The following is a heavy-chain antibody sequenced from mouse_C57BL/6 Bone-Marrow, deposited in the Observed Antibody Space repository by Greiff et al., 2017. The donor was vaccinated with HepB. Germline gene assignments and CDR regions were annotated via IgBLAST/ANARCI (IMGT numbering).Heavy chain of an antibody. V-gene: IGHV1-69*01. CDR2: IDPSDSYT. Sequence: QVQLQQPGAELVMPGASVKLSCKASGYTFTSYWMHWVKQRPGQGLEWIGEIDPSDSYTNYTQKFKGKSTLTVDNSSSTAYMQLSSLTSEDSAVYYCASRTMVIDWYFDVWGTGTTVTVSS. D-gene: IGHD2-2*01. J-gene: IGHJ1*03. CDR3: ASRTMVIDWYFDV. CDR1: GYTFTSYW.